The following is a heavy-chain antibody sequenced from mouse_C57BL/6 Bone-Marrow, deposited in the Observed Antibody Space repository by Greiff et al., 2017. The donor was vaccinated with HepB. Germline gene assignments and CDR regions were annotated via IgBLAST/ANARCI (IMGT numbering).Heavy chain of an antibody. CDR2: INPNNGGT. CDR3: ARRGYYGSPPWFAY. CDR1: GYTFTDYN. Sequence: VQLKESGPELVKPGASVKMSCKASGYTFTDYNMHWVKQSHGKSLEWIGYINPNNGGTSYNQKFKGKATLTVNKSSSTAYMELRSLTSEDSAVYYCARRGYYGSPPWFAYWGQGTLVTVSA. V-gene: IGHV1-22*01. D-gene: IGHD1-1*01. J-gene: IGHJ3*01.